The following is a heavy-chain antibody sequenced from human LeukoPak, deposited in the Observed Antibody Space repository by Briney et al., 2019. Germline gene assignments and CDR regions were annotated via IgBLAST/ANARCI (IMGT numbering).Heavy chain of an antibody. CDR2: ISNDGDNK. D-gene: IGHD4-11*01. CDR3: AKDLTTLFLASDV. Sequence: SGGSLRLSCVASGFTFSAYGMQWVRQAPGKGLEWVAVISNDGDNKYYSNSVKGRFTISRDSSKNMLYLQMNSLRPEDTAVYSCAKDLTTLFLASDVWGLGTMVTVSS. V-gene: IGHV3-30*18. J-gene: IGHJ3*01. CDR1: GFTFSAYG.